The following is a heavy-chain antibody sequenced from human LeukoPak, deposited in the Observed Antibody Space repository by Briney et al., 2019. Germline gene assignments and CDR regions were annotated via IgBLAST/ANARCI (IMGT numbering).Heavy chain of an antibody. CDR1: GFSFSSYD. CDR3: ARSGSSGWYFDY. V-gene: IGHV3-48*03. D-gene: IGHD6-19*01. CDR2: ISSSGSTI. Sequence: GGSLRLSCAASGFSFSSYDMNWVRQATGKGLEWVSYISSSGSTIYYADSVKGRFTISRDNAKNSLYLQMNSLRAEDTAVYYCARSGSSGWYFDYWGQGTLVTVSS. J-gene: IGHJ4*02.